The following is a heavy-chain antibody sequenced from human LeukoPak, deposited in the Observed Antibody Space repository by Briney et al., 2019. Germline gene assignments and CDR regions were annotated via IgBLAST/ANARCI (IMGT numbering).Heavy chain of an antibody. J-gene: IGHJ4*02. CDR3: ARVVGAIYYFDY. D-gene: IGHD1-26*01. Sequence: SETLSLTCTVSGGSISSYYWSWIRQPPGKGLEWIGYIYYSGSTNYNPSLKSRVTISVDTSKNQFSLKLSPVTAADTAVYYCARVVGAIYYFDYWGQGTLVTVSS. CDR1: GGSISSYY. CDR2: IYYSGST. V-gene: IGHV4-59*12.